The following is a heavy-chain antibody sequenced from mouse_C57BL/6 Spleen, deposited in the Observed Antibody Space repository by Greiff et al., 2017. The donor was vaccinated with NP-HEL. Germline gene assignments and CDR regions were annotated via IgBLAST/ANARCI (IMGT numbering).Heavy chain of an antibody. D-gene: IGHD1-1*01. V-gene: IGHV5-17*01. CDR3: ARGHYYGSRHWYFDV. Sequence: EVKLMESGGGLVKPGGSLKLSCAASGFTFSDYGMHWVRQAPEKGLEWVAYISSGSSTIYYADTVKGRFTISRDNAKNTLFLQMTSLRSEDTAMYYCARGHYYGSRHWYFDVWGTGTTVTVSS. CDR1: GFTFSDYG. CDR2: ISSGSSTI. J-gene: IGHJ1*03.